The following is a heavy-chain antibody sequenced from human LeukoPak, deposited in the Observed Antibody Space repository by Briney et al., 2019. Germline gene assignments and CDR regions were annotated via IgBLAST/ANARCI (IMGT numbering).Heavy chain of an antibody. V-gene: IGHV3-48*03. Sequence: GGSLRLSCAASGVTFSSYEMNWVRQAPGKGLEWVSYISSSGSTIYYADSVKGRFTISRDNAKNSLYLQMNSLRAEDTAVYYCARGVWFGELSFDYWGQGTLVTVSS. D-gene: IGHD3-10*01. J-gene: IGHJ4*02. CDR1: GVTFSSYE. CDR3: ARGVWFGELSFDY. CDR2: ISSSGSTI.